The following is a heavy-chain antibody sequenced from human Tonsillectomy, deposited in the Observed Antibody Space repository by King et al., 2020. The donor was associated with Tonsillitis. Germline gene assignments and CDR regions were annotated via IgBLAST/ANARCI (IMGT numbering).Heavy chain of an antibody. J-gene: IGHJ4*02. CDR3: AKDLDYGGNSYFDY. D-gene: IGHD4-23*01. CDR2: LSGSGGIT. Sequence: VQLVESGGCLVQPGGSLRLSCTASGFTFSSDAMSWVRPAPGKGQEWGSALSGSGGITYYADSVKGRFNISKDNSKSTLYLQMNSLRAEDTAVYYCAKDLDYGGNSYFDYWGQGTLVTVSS. V-gene: IGHV3-23*04. CDR1: GFTFSSDA.